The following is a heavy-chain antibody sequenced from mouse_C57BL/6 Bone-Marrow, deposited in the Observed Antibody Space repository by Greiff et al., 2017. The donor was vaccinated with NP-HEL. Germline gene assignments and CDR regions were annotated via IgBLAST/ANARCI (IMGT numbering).Heavy chain of an antibody. Sequence: VQLQQPGAELVKPGASVKMSCKASGYTFTSYWITWVKQRPGQGLEWIGDIYPGSGSTNYNEKFKSKATLTVVTSSSTAYMQLSSLTSEDSAVYYCARRGVTPDYWGQGTTLTVSS. CDR3: ARRGVTPDY. D-gene: IGHD2-2*01. J-gene: IGHJ2*01. CDR2: IYPGSGST. V-gene: IGHV1-55*01. CDR1: GYTFTSYW.